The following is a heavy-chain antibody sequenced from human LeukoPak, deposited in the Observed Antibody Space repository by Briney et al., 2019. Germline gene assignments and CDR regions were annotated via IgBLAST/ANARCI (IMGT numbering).Heavy chain of an antibody. V-gene: IGHV4-4*07. CDR1: GGSISSYY. Sequence: PSETLSLTCTVSGGSISSYYWSWIRQPAGKGLEWIGRIYTSGSTNYNPSLKSRVTMSVDTSKNQFSLKLSSVTAADTAVYYCARDGTLAYCGGDCRPSDAFDIWGQGTMVTVSS. J-gene: IGHJ3*02. CDR2: IYTSGST. D-gene: IGHD2-21*01. CDR3: ARDGTLAYCGGDCRPSDAFDI.